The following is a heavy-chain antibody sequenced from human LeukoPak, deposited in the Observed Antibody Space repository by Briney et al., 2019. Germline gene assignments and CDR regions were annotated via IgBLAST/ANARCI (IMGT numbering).Heavy chain of an antibody. D-gene: IGHD6-19*01. J-gene: IGHJ3*02. CDR2: IYYSGST. Sequence: KPSETLSLTCTVSGGSISSYYWSWIRQPPGKGPEWIGYIYYSGSTNYNPSLKSRVTISVDTSKNQFSLKLSSVTAADTAVYYCARHSERWLGAFDIWGQGTMVTVSS. CDR1: GGSISSYY. CDR3: ARHSERWLGAFDI. V-gene: IGHV4-59*08.